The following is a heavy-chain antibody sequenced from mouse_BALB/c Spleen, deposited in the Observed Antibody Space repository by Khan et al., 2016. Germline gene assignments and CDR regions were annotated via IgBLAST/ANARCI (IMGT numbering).Heavy chain of an antibody. V-gene: IGHV1-74*01. Sequence: QVQLQQSGPQLVRPGASVKISCKASGYSFTSYWVHWVKQRPGQGLEWIGMIDPSDSETRLNQKFKDKATLTVDKSFSTAYMRLSSPTSEGSAVYYCAIDSSGFWFTYLGQGTLVTVSA. CDR1: GYSFTSYW. J-gene: IGHJ3*01. D-gene: IGHD3-2*01. CDR2: IDPSDSET. CDR3: AIDSSGFWFTY.